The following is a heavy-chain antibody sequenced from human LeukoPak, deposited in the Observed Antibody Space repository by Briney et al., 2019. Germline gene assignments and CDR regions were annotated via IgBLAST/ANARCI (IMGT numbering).Heavy chain of an antibody. CDR1: GHTLTDLF. D-gene: IGHD1-26*01. Sequence: GSVKVSCKVSGHTLTDLFTHWVRQAPGGGVEWMGGLDPENGEIIYAQNFQGRVTMTEDTSTDTAYMELSSLRSEDTAVYYCATGGIYSLLDYWGQGTLVTVSS. CDR2: LDPENGEI. CDR3: ATGGIYSLLDY. V-gene: IGHV1-24*01. J-gene: IGHJ4*02.